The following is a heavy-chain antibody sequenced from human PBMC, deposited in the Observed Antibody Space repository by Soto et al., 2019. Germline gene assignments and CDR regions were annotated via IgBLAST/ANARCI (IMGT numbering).Heavy chain of an antibody. V-gene: IGHV1-3*01. D-gene: IGHD3-16*01. CDR2: INGGNGIT. Sequence: QVHLVQSGAEVKKPGASVKVSCKAFGYTFSSHAIHWVRQAPGQRPEWMGWINGGNGITRYAQNFQDRVTLTRETKTSTTDIEISRLQSVDTPINDCASATYHSGGAPANTMGVWGQGTTVTVSS. J-gene: IGHJ6*02. CDR3: ASATYHSGGAPANTMGV. CDR1: GYTFSSHA.